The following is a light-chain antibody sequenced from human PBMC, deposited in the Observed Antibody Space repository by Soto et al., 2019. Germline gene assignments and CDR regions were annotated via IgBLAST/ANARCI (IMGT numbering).Light chain of an antibody. CDR1: SSDIGGLYNY. Sequence: QSVLTQPASVSGSPGQSITISCTGTSSDIGGLYNYVSWYQQHPGKAPKPLIYDVNDRPSGVSDRFSGSKSGNTASLTISGLQAEDEADYFCSAYSSGATHVVFGGGTKLTVL. J-gene: IGLJ2*01. CDR3: SAYSSGATHVV. CDR2: DVN. V-gene: IGLV2-14*03.